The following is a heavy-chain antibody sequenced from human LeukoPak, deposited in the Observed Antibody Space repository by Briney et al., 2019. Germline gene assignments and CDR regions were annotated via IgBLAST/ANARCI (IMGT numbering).Heavy chain of an antibody. Sequence: SGPTLVKPTHTLTLTCTFSGFSLSTSGVGVRWIRQPPGKALESVALIYWHDDKRYSPSLKSRLTNTKDTSKNQMVLTMTNMDPVDTATDYCAPSPTLQDFDYWGQGTLVTVSS. J-gene: IGHJ4*02. CDR1: GFSLSTSGVG. D-gene: IGHD1-1*01. CDR2: IYWHDDK. CDR3: APSPTLQDFDY. V-gene: IGHV2-5*01.